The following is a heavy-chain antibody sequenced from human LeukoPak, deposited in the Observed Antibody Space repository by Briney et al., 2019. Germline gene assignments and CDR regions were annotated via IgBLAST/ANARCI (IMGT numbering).Heavy chain of an antibody. J-gene: IGHJ5*02. Sequence: ASGKVSCKAAAYTFTSCGIRWVRQAPGQWSEWMGWISAYNGNTNDAQKLQGRVTMTTDTSTSTAYMELRSLRSDDTAVYYCARDGGYQLLLVENWFDPWGQGTLVTVSS. D-gene: IGHD2-2*01. CDR1: AYTFTSCG. CDR2: ISAYNGNT. CDR3: ARDGGYQLLLVENWFDP. V-gene: IGHV1-18*01.